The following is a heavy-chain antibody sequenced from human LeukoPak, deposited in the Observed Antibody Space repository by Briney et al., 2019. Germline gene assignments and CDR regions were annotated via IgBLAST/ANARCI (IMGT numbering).Heavy chain of an antibody. V-gene: IGHV4-61*02. Sequence: SETLSLTCTVSGGSISSGSLYWSWIRQPAGKGLEWIGRIYTGGRTDYNPPLKSQVTISVDTSKNQFFLKLSSVTAADTAVYYCARDKVSSSWTRGYYYYYMDVWGKGTTVTISS. CDR1: GGSISSGSLY. CDR2: IYTGGRT. D-gene: IGHD6-13*01. J-gene: IGHJ6*03. CDR3: ARDKVSSSWTRGYYYYYMDV.